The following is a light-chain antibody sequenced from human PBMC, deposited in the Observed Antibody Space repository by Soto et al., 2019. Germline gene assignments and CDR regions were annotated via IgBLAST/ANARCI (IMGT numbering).Light chain of an antibody. V-gene: IGKV3-20*01. CDR2: TTS. CDR1: QRIDSRW. J-gene: IGKJ4*01. Sequence: EIVLTQSPDTLSLSPGESATLSCRASQRIDSRWLAWNQQKPGQAPRLLIYTTSSRATGIPDRFSGSGSGTDFTLTISRLEPEDFAVYYCQLVDGSVTFGGGTKVEMK. CDR3: QLVDGSVT.